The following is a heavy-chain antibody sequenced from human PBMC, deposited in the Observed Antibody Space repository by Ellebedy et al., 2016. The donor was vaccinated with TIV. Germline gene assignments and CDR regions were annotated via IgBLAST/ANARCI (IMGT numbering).Heavy chain of an antibody. CDR2: IGTAGDT. CDR3: ARATSGFDY. CDR1: GFTFSIYD. J-gene: IGHJ4*02. Sequence: PGGSLRLSCAASGFTFSIYDMHWVRQPTGKGLEWVSVIGTAGDTYYPGSVKGRFTISRENAKNSLYLQMNSLRAEDTAVYYCARATSGFDYWGQGALATVSS. D-gene: IGHD5-24*01. V-gene: IGHV3-13*01.